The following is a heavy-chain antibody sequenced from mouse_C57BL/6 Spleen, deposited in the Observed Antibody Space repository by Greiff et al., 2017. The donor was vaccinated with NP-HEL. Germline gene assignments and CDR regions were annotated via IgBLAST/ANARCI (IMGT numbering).Heavy chain of an antibody. Sequence: EVQLQQSGPELVKPGASVKIPCKASGYTFTDYNMDWVKQSHGKSLEWIGDINPNNGGTIYNQKFKGKATLTVDKSSSTAYMELRSLTSEDTAVYYCARRYYDYDPYAMDYWGQGTSVTVSS. CDR1: GYTFTDYN. CDR2: INPNNGGT. V-gene: IGHV1-18*01. D-gene: IGHD2-4*01. J-gene: IGHJ4*01. CDR3: ARRYYDYDPYAMDY.